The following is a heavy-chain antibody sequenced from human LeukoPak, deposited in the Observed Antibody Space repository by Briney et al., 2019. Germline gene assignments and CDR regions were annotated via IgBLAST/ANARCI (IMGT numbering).Heavy chain of an antibody. J-gene: IGHJ4*02. CDR2: IGSNNGRT. CDR3: ARGGGGGFSLDY. D-gene: IGHD1-26*01. Sequence: GASVKVSCKASGYTFPSYSISWVRQAPGQGLEWMAWIGSNNGRTIYAQKFQGRVTLTTDTSTSTAYMELRSLRSDDTAVYYCARGGGGGFSLDYWGLGTLVTVSS. V-gene: IGHV1-18*01. CDR1: GYTFPSYS.